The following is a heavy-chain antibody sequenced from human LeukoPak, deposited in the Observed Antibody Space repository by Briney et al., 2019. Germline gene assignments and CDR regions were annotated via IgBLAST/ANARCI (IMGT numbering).Heavy chain of an antibody. Sequence: ASVKVSCKASAYTFTGYYMHWVRQATGQGLEWMGWINPSTGGTNYAQKSQGRVTMTRDTSINTAYMELSRLRSDDTAVYYCARYVDYYDSSGYTALDYWGQGTLVGVSS. D-gene: IGHD3-22*01. CDR2: INPSTGGT. J-gene: IGHJ4*02. CDR3: ARYVDYYDSSGYTALDY. CDR1: AYTFTGYY. V-gene: IGHV1-2*02.